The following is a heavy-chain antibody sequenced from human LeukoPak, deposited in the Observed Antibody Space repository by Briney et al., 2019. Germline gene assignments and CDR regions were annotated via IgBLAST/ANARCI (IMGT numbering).Heavy chain of an antibody. V-gene: IGHV1-69*13. CDR3: ARGPSWVYQLLYRGGWFDP. CDR2: IIPIFGTA. D-gene: IGHD2-2*02. Sequence: SVNVSCKASGGTFSSYAISWVRQAPGQGLEWMGGIIPIFGTANYAQKFQGRVTITADESTSTAYMELSSLRSEDTAVYYCARGPSWVYQLLYRGGWFDPWGQGTMVTVSS. J-gene: IGHJ3*01. CDR1: GGTFSSYA.